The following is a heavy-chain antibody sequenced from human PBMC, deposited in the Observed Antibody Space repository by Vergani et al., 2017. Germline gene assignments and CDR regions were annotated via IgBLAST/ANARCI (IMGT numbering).Heavy chain of an antibody. CDR1: GYSISSGYY. D-gene: IGHD6-13*01. CDR3: ASGVIGYSSSWYDWFDP. J-gene: IGHJ5*02. V-gene: IGHV4-38-2*01. Sequence: QVQLQESGPGLVKPSETLSLTCAVSGYSISSGYYWGWIRQPPGKGLEWIGSIYHSGSTYYNPSLKRRVTIAVDTSKNQFSLKLSSVTAADTAVYYCASGVIGYSSSWYDWFDPWGQGTLVTVSS. CDR2: IYHSGST.